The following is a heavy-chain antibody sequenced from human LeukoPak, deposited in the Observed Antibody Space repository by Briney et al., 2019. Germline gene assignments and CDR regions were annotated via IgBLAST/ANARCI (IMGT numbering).Heavy chain of an antibody. CDR1: GFTFSSYW. J-gene: IGHJ5*02. V-gene: IGHV3-7*01. D-gene: IGHD6-13*01. CDR3: ARCDSNSWDNWFDP. CDR2: IKQDGSEK. Sequence: GGSLRLSCAASGFTFSSYWMSWVRQAPGKGLEWVANIKQDGSEKYYVDSVKGRFTISRDNAKNSLYLQMNSLRAEDTAVYYCARCDSNSWDNWFDPWGQGTLVTVSS.